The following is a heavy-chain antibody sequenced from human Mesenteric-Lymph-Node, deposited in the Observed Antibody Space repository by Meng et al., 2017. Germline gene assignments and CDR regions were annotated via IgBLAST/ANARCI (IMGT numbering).Heavy chain of an antibody. D-gene: IGHD6-25*01. J-gene: IGHJ4*02. Sequence: GESLKISCAASGFIVGSNSMSWVRQAPGKGLEWVANIKQDGSEKYYVDSVKGRFTISRDNAKNSLYLQVNSLRAGDTAVYYCARGGQRFDFWGQGTLVTVSS. V-gene: IGHV3-7*01. CDR3: ARGGQRFDF. CDR1: GFIVGSNS. CDR2: IKQDGSEK.